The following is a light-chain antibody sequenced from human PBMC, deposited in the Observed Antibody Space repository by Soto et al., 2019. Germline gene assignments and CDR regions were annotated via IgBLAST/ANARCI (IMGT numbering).Light chain of an antibody. Sequence: QSVLTQPASVSGSPGQSITISCTGTSSDVGGYNYVSWYQQHPGKDPKLMFYEVSNRPSGVSNRFSGSKSGNTASLTIPGLQDEDEADYYCSSFAGFNTQFGGGTKVTVL. J-gene: IGLJ2*01. V-gene: IGLV2-14*01. CDR3: SSFAGFNTQ. CDR2: EVS. CDR1: SSDVGGYNY.